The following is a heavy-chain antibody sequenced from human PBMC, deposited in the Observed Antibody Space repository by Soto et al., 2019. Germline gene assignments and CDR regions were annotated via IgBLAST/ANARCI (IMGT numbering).Heavy chain of an antibody. CDR3: ARTNDGNDILTGYAY. CDR1: GGSVSSTNW. V-gene: IGHV4-4*02. CDR2: IYHIGST. J-gene: IGHJ4*02. D-gene: IGHD3-9*01. Sequence: PSETLSLTCAVSGGSVSSTNWWSWVRQSPGKGLEWIGDIYHIGSTNYSPSLRGRVTISADKSNNQFSLTLKYVTAADTAVYYCARTNDGNDILTGYAYWGQGTLVTVSS.